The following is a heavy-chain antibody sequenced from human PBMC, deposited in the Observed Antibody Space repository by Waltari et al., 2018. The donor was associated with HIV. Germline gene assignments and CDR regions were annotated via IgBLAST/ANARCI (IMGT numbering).Heavy chain of an antibody. D-gene: IGHD4-17*01. CDR2: ITPNSGGT. CDR1: GYTFTDHH. V-gene: IGHV1-2*02. Sequence: QVQLVQSGAEVKKPGASVKVSCKASGYTFTDHHIHWIRQAPGQVFEWMGWITPNSGGTNDAPKLQGRVTLTRDTSISPAYMELTRLTSDDTAVYYCAREGGKSVYGEFGYWGQGTLVTVSS. CDR3: AREGGKSVYGEFGY. J-gene: IGHJ4*02.